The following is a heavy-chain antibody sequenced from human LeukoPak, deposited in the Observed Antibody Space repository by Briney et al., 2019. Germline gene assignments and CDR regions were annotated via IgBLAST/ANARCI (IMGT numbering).Heavy chain of an antibody. CDR1: GYSFTSYW. CDR3: AAVVPAGYYYFDY. Sequence: GESLKISCKGSGYSFTSYWIGWVRQMPGKVLEWMGIIYPGDSDTRYSPSFQGQVTISADKSISTAYLQWSSLKASDTAMYYCAAVVPAGYYYFDYWGQGTLVTVSS. D-gene: IGHD2-2*01. J-gene: IGHJ4*02. CDR2: IYPGDSDT. V-gene: IGHV5-51*01.